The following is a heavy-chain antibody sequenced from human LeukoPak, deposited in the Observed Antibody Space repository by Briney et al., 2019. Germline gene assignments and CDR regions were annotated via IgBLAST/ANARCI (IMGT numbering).Heavy chain of an antibody. D-gene: IGHD2-21*01. CDR2: ISAYDGKT. V-gene: IGHV1-18*01. CDR1: GYTFSSYG. CDR3: ALYSRTVNAFDI. Sequence: ASVKVSCKASGYTFSSYGISWVRQAPGQGLEWVGWISAYDGKTEYAQKVQGRVTMTTDTSTSTAYLELRSLRSDDTAVYYCALYSRTVNAFDIWGQGTMVTVSS. J-gene: IGHJ3*02.